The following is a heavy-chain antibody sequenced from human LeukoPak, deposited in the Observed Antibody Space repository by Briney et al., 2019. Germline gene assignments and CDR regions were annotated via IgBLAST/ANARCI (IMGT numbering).Heavy chain of an antibody. CDR1: GGSFSGYY. D-gene: IGHD3-22*01. J-gene: IGHJ2*01. Sequence: SETLSLTCAVYGGSFSGYYWSWIRQPAGKGLEWIGRIYTSGSTNYNPSLKSRVTMSVDTSKNQFSLKLSSVTAADTAVYYCAREMPDYYDSSGYRYWYFDLWGRGTLVTVSS. CDR2: IYTSGST. CDR3: AREMPDYYDSSGYRYWYFDL. V-gene: IGHV4-4*07.